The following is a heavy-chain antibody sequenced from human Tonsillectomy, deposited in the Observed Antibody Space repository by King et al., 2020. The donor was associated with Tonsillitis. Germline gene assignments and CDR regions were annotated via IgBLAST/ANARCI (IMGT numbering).Heavy chain of an antibody. CDR1: GYTFTTYD. J-gene: IGHJ6*02. D-gene: IGHD1-1*01. CDR3: ARGPTGILDYYGMDV. Sequence: QLVQSGAEVKKPGASVKVFFKASGYTFTTYDIKRVGQATGKGREWMGWMNPNSGNTNYAQKNEGRVNLTRDTSISTAYMEGGSLRSEDTAVYYCARGPTGILDYYGMDVWGQGTTVTVSS. CDR2: MNPNSGNT. V-gene: IGHV1-8*01.